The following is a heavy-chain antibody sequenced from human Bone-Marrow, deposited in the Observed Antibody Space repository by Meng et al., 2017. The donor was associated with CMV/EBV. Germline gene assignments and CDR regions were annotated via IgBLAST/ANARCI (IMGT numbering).Heavy chain of an antibody. J-gene: IGHJ4*02. Sequence: QGQLVKSGAEVKKPGASVKVSCKASGYTFTGYYMHWVRQAPGQGLEWMGWINPNSGGTNYAQKFQGRVTMTRDTSISTAYMKLSRLRSDDTAVYYCARAHCSSTSCLIDYWGRGTLVTVSS. CDR1: GYTFTGYY. CDR3: ARAHCSSTSCLIDY. CDR2: INPNSGGT. V-gene: IGHV1-2*02. D-gene: IGHD2-2*01.